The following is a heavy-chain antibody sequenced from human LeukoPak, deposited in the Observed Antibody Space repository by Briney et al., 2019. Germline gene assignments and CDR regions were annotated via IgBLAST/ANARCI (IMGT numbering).Heavy chain of an antibody. CDR1: GFAFNESY. CDR3: ARGKRRFDS. V-gene: IGHV3-11*01. CDR2: ISGRSFSI. J-gene: IGHJ5*01. Sequence: GGSLRLSRAASGFAFNESYMTWIRQAPGKGLEWVGYISGRSFSIYYADSVQGRFTISRDNPTNSLFLHMSSLRADDTAVYFCARGKRRFDSWGQGTLVTVSS.